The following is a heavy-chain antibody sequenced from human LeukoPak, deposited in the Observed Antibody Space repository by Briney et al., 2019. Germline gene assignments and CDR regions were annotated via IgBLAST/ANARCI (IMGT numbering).Heavy chain of an antibody. CDR3: ARRRKYYYDSSGYYGF. J-gene: IGHJ4*02. D-gene: IGHD3-22*01. Sequence: TSETLSLTCAVSGGSISSSNWWSWVRQPPGKGLEWIGEINHSGSTNYNPSLKSRVTISVDTSKNQFSLKLSSVTAADTAVYYCARRRKYYYDSSGYYGFWGQGTLVTVSS. CDR1: GGSISSSNW. V-gene: IGHV4-4*02. CDR2: INHSGST.